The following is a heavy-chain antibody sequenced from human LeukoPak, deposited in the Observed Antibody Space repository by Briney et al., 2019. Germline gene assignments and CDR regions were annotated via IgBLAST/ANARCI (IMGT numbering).Heavy chain of an antibody. D-gene: IGHD2-2*02. Sequence: AASVKVSCKASGGTFNSYAISWVRQAPGQGLEWMGGIIPIFGTANYAQKFQGRVTITADESTSTAYMELSSLRSEDTAVYYCARGGRYCSSTSCYTRSDYWGQGTLVTVSS. J-gene: IGHJ4*02. CDR3: ARGGRYCSSTSCYTRSDY. CDR2: IIPIFGTA. V-gene: IGHV1-69*01. CDR1: GGTFNSYA.